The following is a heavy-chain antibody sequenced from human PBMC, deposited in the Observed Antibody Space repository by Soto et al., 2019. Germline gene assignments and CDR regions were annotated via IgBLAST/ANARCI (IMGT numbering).Heavy chain of an antibody. D-gene: IGHD3-10*01. CDR3: ARTAMVRGVIQSDYYYYGMDV. CDR2: ISAYNGNT. Sequence: ASVKVSCKASGYTFTGYGISWVRQAPGQGLEWMGWISAYNGNTNYAQKLQGRVTMTTDTSTSTAYMELRSLRSDDTAVYYCARTAMVRGVIQSDYYYYGMDVWGQGTTVTVSS. CDR1: GYTFTGYG. J-gene: IGHJ6*02. V-gene: IGHV1-18*01.